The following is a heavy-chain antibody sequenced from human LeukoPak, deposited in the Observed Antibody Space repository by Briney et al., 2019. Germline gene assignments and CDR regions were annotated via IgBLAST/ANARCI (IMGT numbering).Heavy chain of an antibody. D-gene: IGHD3-9*01. CDR1: GFSFNKNG. J-gene: IGHJ4*02. V-gene: IGHV3-30*02. Sequence: GGSLRLSCAASGFSFNKNGMHWLRQAPGKGLEWVAFLRYDGSNQEYADSVKGRFTISRDNSKNTLYLQMNSLRVEDTALYYFARDDLHYDFVTGYYPIDYWGQGTLVTVSS. CDR2: LRYDGSNQ. CDR3: ARDDLHYDFVTGYYPIDY.